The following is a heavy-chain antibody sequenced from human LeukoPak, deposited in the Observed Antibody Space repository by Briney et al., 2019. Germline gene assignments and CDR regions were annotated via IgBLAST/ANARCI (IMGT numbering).Heavy chain of an antibody. D-gene: IGHD3-9*01. CDR1: GGTFSSYA. CDR3: ARDPDISTNWFDP. V-gene: IGHV1-18*01. Sequence: ASVKVSCKASGGTFSSYAISWVRQAPGQGLEWMGWISTYNGNTNYAQKFQGRVTMTTDTSTSTAYMELRSLRSDDTAVYYCARDPDISTNWFDPWGQGTLVTVSS. J-gene: IGHJ5*02. CDR2: ISTYNGNT.